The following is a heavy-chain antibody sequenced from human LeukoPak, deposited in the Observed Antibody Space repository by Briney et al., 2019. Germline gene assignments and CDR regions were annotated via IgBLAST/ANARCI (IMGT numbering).Heavy chain of an antibody. CDR3: ARSGSTWAECQFDF. CDR2: GFYSGST. D-gene: IGHD6-13*01. Sequence: SETLSLTCTVSGGSIRSIDSYWGWIRQPPGKGLEWIGSGFYSGSTYYNPSLKSRVTISVDTSKNQFSLKLRSVTAADTAVYYCARSGSTWAECQFDFWGQGTLVTVSS. J-gene: IGHJ4*02. V-gene: IGHV4-39*07. CDR1: GGSIRSIDSY.